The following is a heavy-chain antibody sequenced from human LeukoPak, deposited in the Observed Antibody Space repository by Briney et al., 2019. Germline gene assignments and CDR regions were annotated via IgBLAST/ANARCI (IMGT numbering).Heavy chain of an antibody. Sequence: SETLSLTCTVSGGSISSSSYYWGWIRQPPGKGLEWIGSIYYSGSTYYNPSLKSRVTISVDTSKNQFSLKLSSVIAADTAVYYCARDFRGYCSSTSCSEGYFDYWGQGTLVTVSS. CDR1: GGSISSSSYY. V-gene: IGHV4-39*07. CDR2: IYYSGST. J-gene: IGHJ4*02. D-gene: IGHD2-2*03. CDR3: ARDFRGYCSSTSCSEGYFDY.